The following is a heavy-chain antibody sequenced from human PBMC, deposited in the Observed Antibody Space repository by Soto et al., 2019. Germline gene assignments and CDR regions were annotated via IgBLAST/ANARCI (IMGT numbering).Heavy chain of an antibody. CDR1: GFTFSSYG. D-gene: IGHD2-15*01. CDR2: ISYDGSNK. Sequence: QVQLVESGGGVVQPGRSLRLSCAASGFTFSSYGMHWVRQAPGKGLEWVAVISYDGSNKYYADSVKGRFTISRDNSKNTLYLQMNSLRAEDTAVYYCAPPIGFDPWGQGTLVTVSS. V-gene: IGHV3-30*03. CDR3: APPIGFDP. J-gene: IGHJ5*02.